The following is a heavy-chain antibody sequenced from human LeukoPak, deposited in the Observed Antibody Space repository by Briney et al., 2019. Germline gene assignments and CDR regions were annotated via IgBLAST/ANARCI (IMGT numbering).Heavy chain of an antibody. CDR2: ISYDGSNK. D-gene: IGHD3-10*01. Sequence: GGSLRLSCAASGFTFSSYGMHWVRQAPGKGLEWVAVISYDGSNKYYADSVKGRFTISRDNSKNTLYLQMNSLRAEDTAVYYCAKDLGSGSYYVDYWGQGTLVTVSS. J-gene: IGHJ4*02. CDR1: GFTFSSYG. CDR3: AKDLGSGSYYVDY. V-gene: IGHV3-30*18.